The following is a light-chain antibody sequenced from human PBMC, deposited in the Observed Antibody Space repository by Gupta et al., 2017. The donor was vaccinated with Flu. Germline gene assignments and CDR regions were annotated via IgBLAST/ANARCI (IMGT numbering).Light chain of an antibody. J-gene: IGLJ2*01. Sequence: QPVLTHPPPVSTAPGQKVTITCSRSSSNIGVDYVSWYQQLPGTAPKLLIYENHKRPSGIPDRFSGSKSGTSATLGITGLQTGDEADYYCGTWDNSLSAVVFGGGTKLTVL. CDR3: GTWDNSLSAVV. CDR2: ENH. CDR1: SSNIGVDY. V-gene: IGLV1-51*01.